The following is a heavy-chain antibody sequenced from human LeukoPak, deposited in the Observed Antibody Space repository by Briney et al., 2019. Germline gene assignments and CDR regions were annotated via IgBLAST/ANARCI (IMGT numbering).Heavy chain of an antibody. CDR1: GFTFSSSW. V-gene: IGHV3-7*01. CDR3: ARDKFGGTDY. J-gene: IGHJ4*02. CDR2: IKPDGSEK. D-gene: IGHD3-16*01. Sequence: PGGSLRLSCAASGFTFSSSWMSWVRQAPGKGLEGVANIKPDGSEKYYVVSVKGRFTISRDNAKNSLYLQMNSLRAEDTAVYYCARDKFGGTDYWGQGTLVTVSS.